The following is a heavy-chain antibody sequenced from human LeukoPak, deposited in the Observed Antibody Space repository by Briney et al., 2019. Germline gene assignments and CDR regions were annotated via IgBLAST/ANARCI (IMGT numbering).Heavy chain of an antibody. CDR1: GFTFSSYS. J-gene: IGHJ6*03. CDR2: ISSSSSYI. Sequence: PRGSLRLSCAASGFTFSSYSMNWVRQAPGKGLEWVSSISSSSSYIYYADSVKGRFTISRDNAKNSLYLQMNSLRAEDTAVYYCARDGGYCSSTSCFGGYYYYMDVWGKGTTVTVSS. CDR3: ARDGGYCSSTSCFGGYYYYMDV. D-gene: IGHD2-2*01. V-gene: IGHV3-21*01.